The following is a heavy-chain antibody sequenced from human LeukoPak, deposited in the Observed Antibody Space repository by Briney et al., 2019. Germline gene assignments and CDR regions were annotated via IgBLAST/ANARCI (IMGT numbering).Heavy chain of an antibody. V-gene: IGHV1-69*04. CDR1: GGTFSSYA. Sequence: SVKVSCKASGGTFSSYAISWVRLAPGQGLEWMGRIIPILGIANYAQKFQGRVTITADKSTSTAYMELSSLRSEDTAVYYCARISPSYYFDYWGQGTLVTVSS. CDR3: ARISPSYYFDY. CDR2: IIPILGIA. J-gene: IGHJ4*02.